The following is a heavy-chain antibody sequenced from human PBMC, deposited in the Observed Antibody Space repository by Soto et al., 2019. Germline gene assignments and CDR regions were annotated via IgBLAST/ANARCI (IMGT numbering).Heavy chain of an antibody. V-gene: IGHV4-59*12. CDR1: GGSISSYY. D-gene: IGHD2-2*01. CDR3: ARESYCSSTSCYFDP. CDR2: IYYSGST. Sequence: SETLSLTCTVSGGSISSYYWSWIRQPPGKGLEWIGYIYYSGSTNYNPSLKSRVTISVDTSKNQISMKLSTVTAADTAVYYCARESYCSSTSCYFDPWGQGTLVTVSS. J-gene: IGHJ5*02.